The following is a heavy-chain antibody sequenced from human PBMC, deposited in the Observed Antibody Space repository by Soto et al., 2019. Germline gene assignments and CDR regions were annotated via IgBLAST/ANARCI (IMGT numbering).Heavy chain of an antibody. J-gene: IGHJ5*02. D-gene: IGHD5-18*01. Sequence: GGSLRLSCAASVFTFSSYWMHCVRQSPGKGLVWVSRINSDGSSTSYADSVKGRFTISRDNAKNTLYLQMNSLRAEDTAVYYCARVDYSYGWQRTNWFDPWGQGTLVNVPA. V-gene: IGHV3-74*01. CDR2: INSDGSST. CDR1: VFTFSSYW. CDR3: ARVDYSYGWQRTNWFDP.